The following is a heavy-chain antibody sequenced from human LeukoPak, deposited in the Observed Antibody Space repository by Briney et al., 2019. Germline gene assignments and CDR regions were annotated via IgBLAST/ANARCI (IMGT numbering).Heavy chain of an antibody. V-gene: IGHV3-23*01. D-gene: IGHD3-10*01. J-gene: IGHJ3*02. Sequence: GGSLRLSCAASGFTFSSYSMNWVRQAPGKGLEWVSAISGSGGSTYYADSVKGRFTISRGNSKNTLYLQMNSLRAEDTAVYYCAKAWGITMVRGVTYAFDIWGQGTMVTVSS. CDR1: GFTFSSYS. CDR3: AKAWGITMVRGVTYAFDI. CDR2: ISGSGGST.